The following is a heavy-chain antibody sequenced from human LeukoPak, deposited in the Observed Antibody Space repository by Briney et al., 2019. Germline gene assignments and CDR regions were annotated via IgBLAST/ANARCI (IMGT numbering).Heavy chain of an antibody. CDR1: GYTFTGYY. CDR2: INPNSGGT. V-gene: IGHV1-2*02. Sequence: GASVKVSCKASGYTFTGYYMHWVRQAPGQGLEWMGWINPNSGGTNYAQKFQGRVTMTRDTSISTAYMELSRLRSDDTAVYYCAREIGYCSSTSCYALREKAFDIWGQGTMVTVSS. D-gene: IGHD2-2*01. CDR3: AREIGYCSSTSCYALREKAFDI. J-gene: IGHJ3*02.